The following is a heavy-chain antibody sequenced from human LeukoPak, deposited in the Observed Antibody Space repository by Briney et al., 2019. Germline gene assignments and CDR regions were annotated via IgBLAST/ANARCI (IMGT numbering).Heavy chain of an antibody. CDR3: ARVASCSGGSCYSVVHWFDP. Sequence: PSETLSLTCTVSGGSISSYYWSWIRQPPGKGLEWIGYIYYSGSTNYNPSLKSRVTISVDTSKNQFSLKLSSVTAADTAVYYCARVASCSGGSCYSVVHWFDPWGQGTLVTVSS. J-gene: IGHJ5*02. CDR2: IYYSGST. V-gene: IGHV4-59*01. D-gene: IGHD2-15*01. CDR1: GGSISSYY.